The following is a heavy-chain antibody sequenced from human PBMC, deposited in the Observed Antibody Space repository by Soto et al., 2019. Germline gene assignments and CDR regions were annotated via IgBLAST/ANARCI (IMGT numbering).Heavy chain of an antibody. V-gene: IGHV4-39*01. CDR2: IHYSGST. J-gene: IGHJ4*02. CDR1: GDSISSSGFY. D-gene: IGHD6-19*01. Sequence: PSETLSLTCAVSGDSISSSGFYWGWIRQPPGKGLEWIGSIHYSGSTYYNPSLKSRVTISVDTSKSQFSLKMRSVTAADTAVYYCARRQQWLAGYFDYWGQGTLVTVSS. CDR3: ARRQQWLAGYFDY.